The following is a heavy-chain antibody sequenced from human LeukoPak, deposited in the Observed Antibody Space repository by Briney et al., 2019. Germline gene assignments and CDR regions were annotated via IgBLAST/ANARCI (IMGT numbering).Heavy chain of an antibody. CDR1: GFTFSSYW. V-gene: IGHV3-7*05. J-gene: IGHJ6*02. CDR2: ISQGGSEK. Sequence: GGSLRLSCAASGFTFSSYWMSWVRQAPGKGLEWVANISQGGSEKYYVDSVKGRFTISRDNAKNSLYLQMNSLRAEDTAVYYCVRAPNSNSLGGMDVWAKGPRSPSP. CDR3: VRAPNSNSLGGMDV. D-gene: IGHD4-11*01.